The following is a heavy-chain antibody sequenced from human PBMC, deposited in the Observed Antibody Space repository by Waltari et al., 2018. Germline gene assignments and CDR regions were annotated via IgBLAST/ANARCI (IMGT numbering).Heavy chain of an antibody. CDR3: ARDLYDTGSGDYPGRDF. D-gene: IGHD1-26*01. CDR1: GFTFSNFW. CDR2: IDSGGSDT. J-gene: IGHJ4*02. V-gene: IGHV3-74*01. Sequence: EVQLVESGGVLVHPGGSLRLSCAASGFTFSNFWMHWVRQARGKGLVWVSRIDSGGSDTSYAGAVKGRFTIARDNTKNTLYLQMNSLRGEDTGVYYCARDLYDTGSGDYPGRDFWGQGTLVTVAS.